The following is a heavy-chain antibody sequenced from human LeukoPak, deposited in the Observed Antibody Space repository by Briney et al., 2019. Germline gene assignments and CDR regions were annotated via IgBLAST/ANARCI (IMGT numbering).Heavy chain of an antibody. CDR3: ARDLSPVAGSGNFDY. CDR1: GFTFDDYG. CDR2: INWNGGST. J-gene: IGHJ4*02. D-gene: IGHD6-19*01. V-gene: IGHV3-20*04. Sequence: GGSLRLTCAASGFTFDDYGMSWVRQAPGKGLEWVSGINWNGGSTGYADSVKGRFTIPRDNAKNSLYLQMNSLRAEDTALYYCARDLSPVAGSGNFDYWGQGTLVTVSS.